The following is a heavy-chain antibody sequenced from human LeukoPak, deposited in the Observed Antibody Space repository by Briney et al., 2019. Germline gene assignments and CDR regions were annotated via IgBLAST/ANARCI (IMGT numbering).Heavy chain of an antibody. D-gene: IGHD2-15*01. V-gene: IGHV4-59*01. J-gene: IGHJ6*02. CDR2: IYYSGST. CDR1: GGSISSYY. Sequence: PSETLSLTCTVSGGSISSYYWSWIRQPPGKGLEWIGYIYYSGSTNYNPSLKSRVTISVDTSKNQFSLKLSSVTAADTAVYYCARDWGSHRYYCSGGSCYSGSNQYYGMDVWGQGTTVTVSS. CDR3: ARDWGSHRYYCSGGSCYSGSNQYYGMDV.